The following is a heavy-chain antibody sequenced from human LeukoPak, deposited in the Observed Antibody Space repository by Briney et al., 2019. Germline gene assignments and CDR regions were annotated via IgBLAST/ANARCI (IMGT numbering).Heavy chain of an antibody. V-gene: IGHV3-21*01. Sequence: GGSLSLSCAASRFTFRSYTMHWIRQAPGKGLEWVSSISSSTSYIYYADSVKGRFTISKDNAKNSLYLQMNSLRAEDTAVYYCARGRRSIYYFDYWGQGTLVTVSS. D-gene: IGHD3-9*01. CDR2: ISSSTSYI. CDR3: ARGRRSIYYFDY. CDR1: RFTFRSYT. J-gene: IGHJ4*02.